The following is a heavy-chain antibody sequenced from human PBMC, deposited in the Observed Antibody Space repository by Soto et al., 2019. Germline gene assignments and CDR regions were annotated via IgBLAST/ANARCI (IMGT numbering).Heavy chain of an antibody. V-gene: IGHV2-5*02. D-gene: IGHD6-19*01. CDR1: GFSFTTSQVG. CDR2: LYWDDDK. CDR3: AHRPGGYLSGWDNGYFDY. J-gene: IGHJ4*02. Sequence: QIILNESGPTLVKPTQTLTLTCTFSGFSFTTSQVGVCWIRQPPGKAQEWLALLYWDDDKRDSPSLRNRRSITKDTSKNPVVLTMTNMDPVDTATYYCAHRPGGYLSGWDNGYFDYLGRGALVTVAS.